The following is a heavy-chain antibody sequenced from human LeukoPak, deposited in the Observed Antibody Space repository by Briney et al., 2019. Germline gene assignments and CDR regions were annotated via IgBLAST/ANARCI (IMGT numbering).Heavy chain of an antibody. D-gene: IGHD5-12*01. J-gene: IGHJ4*02. CDR1: GGSISSSSYY. CDR2: IYYSGST. CDR3: ARGKESGYDSTTFDY. Sequence: PSETLSLTCTVSGGSISSSSYYWGWIRQPPGKGLEWIGNIYYSGSTYYNPSLKSRVTISVDTSKNQFSLKLSSVTAADTAVYYCARGKESGYDSTTFDYWGQGTLVTVSS. V-gene: IGHV4-39*07.